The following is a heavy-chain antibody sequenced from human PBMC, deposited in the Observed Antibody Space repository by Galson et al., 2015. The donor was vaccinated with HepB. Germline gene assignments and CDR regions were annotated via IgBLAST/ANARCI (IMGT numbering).Heavy chain of an antibody. Sequence: SLRLSCAASGFTFRSYSLNWVPQAPGKGLEWVSYISSSSSTIYHADSVKGRFTLSRDNAKNSLSLQMNSLRAEDTAVYYCARGRTGVGYYMDVWGKGPTVTVSS. CDR1: GFTFRSYS. CDR3: ARGRTGVGYYMDV. J-gene: IGHJ6*03. D-gene: IGHD1-26*01. V-gene: IGHV3-48*01. CDR2: ISSSSSTI.